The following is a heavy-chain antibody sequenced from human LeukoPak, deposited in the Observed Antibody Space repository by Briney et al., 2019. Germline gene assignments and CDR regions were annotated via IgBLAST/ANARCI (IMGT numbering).Heavy chain of an antibody. Sequence: PSETLSLTCTVSGVSISSSNSYWGWIRQPPGKGLEWIGSIYYSGNTYYNASLKSQVSISIDTSKNQFSLRLTSVTAADTAVYYCARGFWDYGGISDYWGQGTLVTVSS. CDR2: IYYSGNT. D-gene: IGHD4-23*01. V-gene: IGHV4-39*01. CDR3: ARGFWDYGGISDY. J-gene: IGHJ4*02. CDR1: GVSISSSNSY.